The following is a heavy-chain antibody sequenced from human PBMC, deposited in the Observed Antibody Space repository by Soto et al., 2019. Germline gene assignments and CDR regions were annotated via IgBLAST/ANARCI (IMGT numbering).Heavy chain of an antibody. CDR3: ARTGGMDV. J-gene: IGHJ6*02. V-gene: IGHV4-34*01. CDR2: LHHSVNT. CDR1: GGSFSGYD. Sequence: QVQLQQCGAGLLKPSETLSLTCAVYGGSFSGYDWSWLRQPPGKGPEWIGELHHSVNTKYTPSLESQVNRSVGPAKNQFSLQLNSVSAADTAVYYCARTGGMDVWSQGATVTVSS.